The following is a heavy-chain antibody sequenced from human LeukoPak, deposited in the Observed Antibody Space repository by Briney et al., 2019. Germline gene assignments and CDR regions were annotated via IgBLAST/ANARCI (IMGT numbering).Heavy chain of an antibody. V-gene: IGHV5-51*03. Sequence: PGESLKISCEASGYTFSNYWIGWVRQMPGKGLGWMGMIYPDDSNTIYSPSFQGQVTISADKSISTAYLQWSSLKASDTAMYYCARSRDSSGYYYLIWGRGTLVTVSS. CDR3: ARSRDSSGYYYLI. CDR1: GYTFSNYW. CDR2: IYPDDSNT. J-gene: IGHJ4*02. D-gene: IGHD3-22*01.